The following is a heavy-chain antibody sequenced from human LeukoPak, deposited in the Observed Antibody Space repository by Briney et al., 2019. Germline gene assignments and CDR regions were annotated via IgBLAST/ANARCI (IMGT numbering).Heavy chain of an antibody. Sequence: SETLSLTCSVSGGSISTYYWGWIRQPPGKGLEWIGYIYYSGATDYNPSLKSRVTISVDTSNNQFSLKVSSVTAADTAVYYCARSSGTYRSFDYWGQRTLVTVSS. V-gene: IGHV4-59*01. CDR2: IYYSGAT. CDR3: ARSSGTYRSFDY. J-gene: IGHJ4*02. D-gene: IGHD1-26*01. CDR1: GGSISTYY.